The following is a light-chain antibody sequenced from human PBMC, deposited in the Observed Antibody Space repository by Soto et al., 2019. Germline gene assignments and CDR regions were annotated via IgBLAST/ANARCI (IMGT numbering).Light chain of an antibody. CDR1: SRDVGAYNY. CDR3: CSFGGTSLV. J-gene: IGLJ3*02. CDR2: DVN. Sequence: QSALTQPRSVSESPGQSVTISCTGTSRDVGAYNYVSWFQQHPAEVPKLIIFDVNKRPSGVPDRFSGSKSGNTASLTISGLQAEYEADYYCCSFGGTSLVFGGGTKVTV. V-gene: IGLV2-11*01.